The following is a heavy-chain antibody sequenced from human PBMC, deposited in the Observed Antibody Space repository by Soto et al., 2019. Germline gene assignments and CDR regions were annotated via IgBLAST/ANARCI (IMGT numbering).Heavy chain of an antibody. D-gene: IGHD6-6*01. CDR3: AVARTSGRKWFHP. CDR2: INSDGTTT. V-gene: IGHV3-74*01. J-gene: IGHJ5*02. Sequence: GGSLRLSCAASGFTFSNDWMHWVRQAPGKGLVWVSRINSDGTTTNYADSVKGRFTISRDNAKNTLYLQMSSLRAEDTAIYYCAVARTSGRKWFHPWGQGNMVPV. CDR1: GFTFSNDW.